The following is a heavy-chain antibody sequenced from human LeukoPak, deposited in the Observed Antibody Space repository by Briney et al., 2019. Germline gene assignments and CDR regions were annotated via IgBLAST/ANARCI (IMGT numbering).Heavy chain of an antibody. CDR2: IRYDGSNK. CDR1: GFTFSSYG. CDR3: AKDRGYTLDY. J-gene: IGHJ4*02. V-gene: IGHV3-30*02. Sequence: GGSLRLSCAASGFTFSSYGVHWVRQAPGKGLEWVAFIRYDGSNKYYADSVKGRFTISRDNSKNTLYLQMNSLRAEDTAVYYCAKDRGYTLDYWGQGTLVTVSS. D-gene: IGHD5-24*01.